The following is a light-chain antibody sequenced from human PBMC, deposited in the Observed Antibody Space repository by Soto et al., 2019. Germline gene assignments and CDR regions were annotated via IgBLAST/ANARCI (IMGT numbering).Light chain of an antibody. J-gene: IGLJ2*01. CDR1: SSDVGGYNY. Sequence: QSALTQPASVSGSPGQSITISCTGTSSDVGGYNYVFWYQQHPGKAPKLMIYDVSNRPSGVSNRFSGSRSGNTASLTISGLQADDEADYYCSSYTSSSTLVVFGGGTKVTVL. CDR3: SSYTSSSTLVV. V-gene: IGLV2-14*01. CDR2: DVS.